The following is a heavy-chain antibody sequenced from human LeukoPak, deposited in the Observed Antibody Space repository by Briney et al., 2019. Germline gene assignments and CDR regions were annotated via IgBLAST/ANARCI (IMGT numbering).Heavy chain of an antibody. CDR1: GFTFSTYS. V-gene: IGHV3-48*01. D-gene: IGHD4-17*01. J-gene: IGHJ4*02. Sequence: GGSLRLSCAASGFTFSTYSMNWVRQAPGKGLEWVSYISSSGSTIYYADSVKGRFTISRDNAKNSLYLQMNSLRAEDTAVYYCARDPMVTTFLGGQGTLVTVSS. CDR2: ISSSGSTI. CDR3: ARDPMVTTFL.